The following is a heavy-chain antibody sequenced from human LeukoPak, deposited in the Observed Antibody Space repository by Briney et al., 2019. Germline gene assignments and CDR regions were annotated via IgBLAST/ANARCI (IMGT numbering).Heavy chain of an antibody. CDR1: GSTFTAYS. V-gene: IGHV1-2*02. CDR2: INPNSGDT. D-gene: IGHD2-15*01. J-gene: IGHJ3*02. CDR3: TRGGSASYSPYQSVFDI. Sequence: ALVTVSCKSSGSTFTAYSMHWVRQAPGQGLEYMGWINPNSGDTNYAQKFQGRVTLIIDTSIKTAYMDLTKLRPDDTAFYYCTRGGSASYSPYQSVFDIWGQGTLVTVSS.